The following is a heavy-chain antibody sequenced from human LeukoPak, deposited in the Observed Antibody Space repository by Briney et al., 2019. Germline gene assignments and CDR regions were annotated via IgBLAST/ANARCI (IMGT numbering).Heavy chain of an antibody. V-gene: IGHV3-30*02. CDR1: GFTFSSYG. J-gene: IGHJ4*02. Sequence: GGSLRLSCAASGFTFSSYGMHWVRQAPGKGLEWVAFIRYDGSNKYYADSVKGRFTISRDNSKNTLYLQMNSLRAEDTAVYYCANDGPVLSSLTYYFDYWGQGTLVTVSS. D-gene: IGHD6-6*01. CDR2: IRYDGSNK. CDR3: ANDGPVLSSLTYYFDY.